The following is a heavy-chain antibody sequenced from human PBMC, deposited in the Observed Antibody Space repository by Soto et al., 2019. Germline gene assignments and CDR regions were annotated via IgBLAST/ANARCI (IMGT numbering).Heavy chain of an antibody. J-gene: IGHJ6*02. CDR2: INHSGST. CDR1: GGSFSGYY. D-gene: IGHD2-2*01. V-gene: IGHV4-34*01. Sequence: QVQLQQWGAGLLKPSETLSLTCAVYGGSFSGYYWSWIRQPPGKGLEWIGEINHSGSTNYNPSLKSRVTISVDTSNNQFSLKLSSVTAADTAVYYCASSGLALVPAADYYYGMDVWGQGTTVTVSS. CDR3: ASSGLALVPAADYYYGMDV.